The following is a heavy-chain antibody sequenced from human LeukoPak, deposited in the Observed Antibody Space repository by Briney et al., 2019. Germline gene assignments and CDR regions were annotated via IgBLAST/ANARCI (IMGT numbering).Heavy chain of an antibody. J-gene: IGHJ2*01. Sequence: PSQTLSLTCTVSGGSISSGSYYWRWIRQPAGKGLEWIGRIYTSGSTNYNPSLKSRVTISVDTSKNQFSLKLSSVTAADTAVYYCARGMATTSPFDLWGRGTLVTVSS. D-gene: IGHD5-24*01. CDR2: IYTSGST. CDR1: GGSISSGSYY. CDR3: ARGMATTSPFDL. V-gene: IGHV4-61*02.